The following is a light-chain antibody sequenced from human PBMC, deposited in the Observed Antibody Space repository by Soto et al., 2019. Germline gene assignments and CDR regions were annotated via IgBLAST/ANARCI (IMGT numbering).Light chain of an antibody. CDR2: AAS. J-gene: IGKJ3*01. CDR3: HQHHHWPSSFT. Sequence: EIVLTQSPATLSVSPGERATLSCRASQSVSSNLAWYQHKPGQAPRLLIYAASTRATGIPARFSGSGSGTDFTLTISRLQSEDFAVYYCHQHHHWPSSFTFGPGTKVDIK. CDR1: QSVSSN. V-gene: IGKV3-15*01.